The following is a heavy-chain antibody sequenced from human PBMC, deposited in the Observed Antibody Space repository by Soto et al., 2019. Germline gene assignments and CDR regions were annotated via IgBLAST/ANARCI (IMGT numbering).Heavy chain of an antibody. J-gene: IGHJ6*02. D-gene: IGHD6-13*01. CDR3: ARRKDSSRYFYGMDV. V-gene: IGHV4-34*10. CDR2: VHHTGTS. Sequence: WTWIRLTPGQGLEWIGEVHHTGTSYYNPSLKSRLAVSVDTSKSQVSLTLTSVTAMDTGIYYCARRKDSSRYFYGMDVWGQGNTVVVS.